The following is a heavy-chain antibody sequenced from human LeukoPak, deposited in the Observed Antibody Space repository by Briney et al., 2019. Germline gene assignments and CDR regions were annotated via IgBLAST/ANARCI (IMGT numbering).Heavy chain of an antibody. J-gene: IGHJ3*02. Sequence: SEALSLTCTVSGGSISSYYWTWIRQPPGKGLEWIGYIYYSGSTYYNPSLKSRVTISVDTSKNQFSLKLSSVTAADTAVYYCASDPLKYYYDSSGYADAFDIWGQGTMVTVSS. D-gene: IGHD3-22*01. V-gene: IGHV4-59*12. CDR3: ASDPLKYYYDSSGYADAFDI. CDR1: GGSISSYY. CDR2: IYYSGST.